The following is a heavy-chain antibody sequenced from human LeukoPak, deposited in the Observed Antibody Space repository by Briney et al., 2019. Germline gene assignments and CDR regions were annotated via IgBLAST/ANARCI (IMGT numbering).Heavy chain of an antibody. CDR1: DYSVSSCRYY. J-gene: IGHJ5*01. V-gene: IGHV4-61*01. CDR3: AREGGRQWLVSGALDS. D-gene: IGHD6-19*01. CDR2: MYHGRA. Sequence: PSESLSLTCTVSDYSVSSCRYYWTWIRQPPGKGLEWNGYMYHGRATYNPSLESRVTLSTDTSNNQYSLKMTSVPAADTAVYYCAREGGRQWLVSGALDSWGQGTLVTVSS.